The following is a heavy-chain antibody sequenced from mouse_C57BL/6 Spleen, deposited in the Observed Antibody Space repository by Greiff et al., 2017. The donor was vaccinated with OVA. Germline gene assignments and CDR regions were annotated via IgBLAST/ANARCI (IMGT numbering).Heavy chain of an antibody. V-gene: IGHV1-69*01. D-gene: IGHD1-1*01. CDR3: ARNRPGGSRRYFDV. CDR1: GYTFTSYW. CDR2: IDPSDSYT. J-gene: IGHJ1*03. Sequence: QVQLQQPGAELVMPGASVKLSCKASGYTFTSYWMHWVKQRPGQGLEWIGEIDPSDSYTTYNQKFKGKSTLTVDKSSSTAYMQLSSLTSEDSAVYYCARNRPGGSRRYFDVWGTGTTVTVSS.